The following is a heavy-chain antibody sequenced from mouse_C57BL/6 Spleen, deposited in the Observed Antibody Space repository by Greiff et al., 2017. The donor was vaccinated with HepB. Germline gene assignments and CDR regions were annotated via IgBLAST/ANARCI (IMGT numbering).Heavy chain of an antibody. Sequence: VQLQQPGAELVKPGASVKMSCKASGYTFTSYWITWVKQRPGHGLEWIGDIYPGSGRTNYNEKFKSKATLTVDTSSSTAYMQLSSLTSEDSAVYYCARHYSNYEDYFDYWGQGTTLTVSS. D-gene: IGHD2-5*01. J-gene: IGHJ2*01. CDR1: GYTFTSYW. V-gene: IGHV1-55*01. CDR3: ARHYSNYEDYFDY. CDR2: IYPGSGRT.